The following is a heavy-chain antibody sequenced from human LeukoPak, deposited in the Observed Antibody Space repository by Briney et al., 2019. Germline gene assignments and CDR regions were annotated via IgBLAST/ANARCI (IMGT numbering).Heavy chain of an antibody. Sequence: GGSLRLSRAASGFTFSSYWVHWVRQAPGKGLVWVSRINSDGSTTSYADSVKGRFTISRDNAKNTLYLQMNSLRAEDTAVYYCARRGATRVAFDIWGQGTMVTVSS. D-gene: IGHD1-26*01. V-gene: IGHV3-74*01. CDR2: INSDGSTT. CDR3: ARRGATRVAFDI. CDR1: GFTFSSYW. J-gene: IGHJ3*02.